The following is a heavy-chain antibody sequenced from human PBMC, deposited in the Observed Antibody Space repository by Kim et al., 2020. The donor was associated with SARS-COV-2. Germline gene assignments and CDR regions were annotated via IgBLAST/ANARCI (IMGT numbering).Heavy chain of an antibody. CDR3: ARGPNTLYFDF. V-gene: IGHV1-46*01. Sequence: TNTQRFQGRITMTRTTSTSTVYMELSSLRYEDTAVYYCARGPNTLYFDFWGQGTLVTVSS. J-gene: IGHJ4*02.